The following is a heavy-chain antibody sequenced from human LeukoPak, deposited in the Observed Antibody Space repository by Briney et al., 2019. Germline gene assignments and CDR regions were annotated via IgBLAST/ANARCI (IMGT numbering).Heavy chain of an antibody. CDR3: ARGPTRANSSDY. Sequence: PGGSLRLSCAASGFTFSSYSMNWVRQAPGKGLEWVSSISSSSSYIYYADSVKGRFTISRDNAKNSLYLQMNSLRVEDTALYYCARGPTRANSSDYWGQGTLVTVSS. CDR2: ISSSSSYI. V-gene: IGHV3-21*01. J-gene: IGHJ4*02. D-gene: IGHD2/OR15-2a*01. CDR1: GFTFSSYS.